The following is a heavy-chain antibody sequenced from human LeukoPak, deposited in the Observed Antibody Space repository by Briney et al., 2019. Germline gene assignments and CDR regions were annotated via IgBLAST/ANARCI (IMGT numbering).Heavy chain of an antibody. J-gene: IGHJ1*01. V-gene: IGHV3-33*01. CDR1: GFTFSSYG. CDR2: IWYDGSNK. Sequence: GGSLRLSCAASGFTFSSYGMHWVRQAPGKGLEWVAVIWYDGSNKYYADSVEGRFTISRDNSKNTLYLQVNSLRAEDTAVYYCARDHHRHYDSSGYYPAEYFQHWGQGTLVTVSS. D-gene: IGHD3-22*01. CDR3: ARDHHRHYDSSGYYPAEYFQH.